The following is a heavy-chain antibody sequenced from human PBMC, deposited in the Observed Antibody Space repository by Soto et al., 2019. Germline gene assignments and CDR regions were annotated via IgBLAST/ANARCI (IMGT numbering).Heavy chain of an antibody. Sequence: QVQLVESGGGVVPPGRSLRLSCLASGFTFGDFGMHWVRQAPCKGLEWVAALSYDESNTYYADSVKGRFTISRDISKNTLYLQVNRLRPEDTAVYFCAKSGQEWSRSPDYWGQGTLVTVSS. J-gene: IGHJ4*02. D-gene: IGHD3-3*01. CDR2: LSYDESNT. V-gene: IGHV3-30*18. CDR3: AKSGQEWSRSPDY. CDR1: GFTFGDFG.